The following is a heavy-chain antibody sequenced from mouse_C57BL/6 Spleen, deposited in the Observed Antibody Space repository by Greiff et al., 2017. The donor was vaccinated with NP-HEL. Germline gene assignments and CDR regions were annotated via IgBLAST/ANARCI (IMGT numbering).Heavy chain of an antibody. J-gene: IGHJ3*01. D-gene: IGHD2-3*01. V-gene: IGHV14-4*01. Sequence: VQLKESGAELVRPGASVKLSCTASGFNIKDDYMHWVKQRPEQGLEWIGWIDPENGDTEYASKFQGKATITADTSSNTAYLQLSSLTSEDTAVYYCTKDGYYLAWFAYWGQGTLVTVSA. CDR3: TKDGYYLAWFAY. CDR2: IDPENGDT. CDR1: GFNIKDDY.